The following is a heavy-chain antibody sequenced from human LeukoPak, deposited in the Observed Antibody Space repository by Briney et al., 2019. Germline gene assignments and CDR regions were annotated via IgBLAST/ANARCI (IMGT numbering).Heavy chain of an antibody. CDR2: IYYSGTT. CDR3: ARQVSDYFYYYIDV. CDR1: GGSISSSGYY. J-gene: IGHJ6*03. Sequence: SETLSLTCSVSGGSISSSGYYWYWIRQPPGKGLEWLGSIYYSGTTYYNSSLKSRVTISEDTSKNRFSLMLTSVTAADTAVYYCARQVSDYFYYYIDVWGEGTTVIVSS. V-gene: IGHV4-39*01.